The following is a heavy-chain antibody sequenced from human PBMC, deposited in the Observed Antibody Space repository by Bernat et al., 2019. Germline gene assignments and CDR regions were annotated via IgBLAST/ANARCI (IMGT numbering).Heavy chain of an antibody. J-gene: IGHJ5*02. CDR1: GFTFSSYS. V-gene: IGHV3-48*01. D-gene: IGHD6-19*01. CDR2: ISSSSSTI. CDR3: ARTPIAVAGYYNWFDP. Sequence: EVQLVESGGGLVQPGGSLRLSSAASGFTFSSYSMNWVRQAPGKGLEWVSYISSSSSTIYYADSVKGRFTISRDNAKNSLYLQMNSLRAEDTAVYYCARTPIAVAGYYNWFDPWGQGTLVTVSS.